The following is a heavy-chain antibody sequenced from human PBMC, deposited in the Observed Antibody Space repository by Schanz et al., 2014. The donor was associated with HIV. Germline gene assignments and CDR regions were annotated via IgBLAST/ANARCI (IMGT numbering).Heavy chain of an antibody. V-gene: IGHV3-9*01. J-gene: IGHJ3*02. CDR3: AKDIFYDSSGLNPGWGSFDI. D-gene: IGHD3-22*01. CDR2: ISWHGYTV. Sequence: EVQLVESGGGLVKPGRSLRLSCAASGFTFTDYAMHWVRQVPGKGLEWVAGISWHGYTVGYADSVKGRFTISRDNGRNSLYLQMNSLRPEDTALYYCAKDIFYDSSGLNPGWGSFDIWGQGTLVTVSS. CDR1: GFTFTDYA.